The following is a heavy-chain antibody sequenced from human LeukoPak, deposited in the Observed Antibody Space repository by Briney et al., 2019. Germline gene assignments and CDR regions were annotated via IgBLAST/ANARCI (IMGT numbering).Heavy chain of an antibody. V-gene: IGHV3-43D*03. J-gene: IGHJ6*03. CDR2: ISWDGGST. CDR3: VTTSDYYYYMDV. CDR1: GFTFDDYA. Sequence: GGSLRLSCAASGFTFDDYAMHWVRQAPGKGLEWVSLISWDGGSTYYADSVKGRFTISRDNSKNSLYLQMNSLRAGDTALYYCVTTSDYYYYMDVWGKGTTVTVSS.